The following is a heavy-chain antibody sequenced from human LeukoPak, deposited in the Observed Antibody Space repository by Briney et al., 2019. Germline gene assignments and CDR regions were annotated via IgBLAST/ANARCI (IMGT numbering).Heavy chain of an antibody. CDR2: ISYDGSNK. CDR3: ARVVYDSSGYHDAFDI. CDR1: GFTFSSYA. J-gene: IGHJ3*02. Sequence: PGGSLRLSCAASGFTFSSYAMHWVRQAPGKGLEWVAVISYDGSNKYYADSVKGRFTISRDNSKNTLYLQMNSLRAEDTAVYYCARVVYDSSGYHDAFDIWGQGTMVTVSS. D-gene: IGHD3-22*01. V-gene: IGHV3-30-3*01.